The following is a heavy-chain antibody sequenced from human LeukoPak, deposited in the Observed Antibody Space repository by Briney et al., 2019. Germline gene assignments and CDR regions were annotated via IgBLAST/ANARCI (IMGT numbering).Heavy chain of an antibody. Sequence: GASLKISCEGSGYIFTSYWIGWGRQLAGKGVEWMGIIYPGDSDTTYSPSFQGQVTISADQSISTAYLQWSSLKASDTAMYYCARQQDSSGYYYDAFDIWGQGTMVTVSS. CDR1: GYIFTSYW. CDR2: IYPGDSDT. CDR3: ARQQDSSGYYYDAFDI. D-gene: IGHD3-22*01. J-gene: IGHJ3*02. V-gene: IGHV5-51*01.